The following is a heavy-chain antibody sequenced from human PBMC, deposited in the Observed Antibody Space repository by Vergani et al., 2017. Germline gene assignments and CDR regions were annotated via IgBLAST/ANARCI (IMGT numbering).Heavy chain of an antibody. CDR3: ARGGIQLWHPDY. J-gene: IGHJ4*02. D-gene: IGHD5-18*01. CDR1: GGSISSYY. V-gene: IGHV4-59*01. Sequence: QVQLQESGPGLVKPSETLSLTCTVSGGSISSYYWSWIRQPPGKGLEWIGYIYYSGSTNYNPSLQSLVTISVDTSKNQFSLKLSAVTAADTAVDYCARGGIQLWHPDYWGQGTLVTVSS. CDR2: IYYSGST.